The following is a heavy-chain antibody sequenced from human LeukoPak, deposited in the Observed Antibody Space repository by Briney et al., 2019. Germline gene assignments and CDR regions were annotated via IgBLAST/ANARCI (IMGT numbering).Heavy chain of an antibody. V-gene: IGHV3-23*01. D-gene: IGHD3-22*01. CDR2: ISGSGGST. J-gene: IGHJ4*02. CDR3: ARAQIVVVITTHFDY. Sequence: GGSLRLFCAASGFTFSSYAMSWVRQAPGKGLEWVSAISGSGGSTYYADSVKGRFTISRDNSKNTLYLQMNSLRAEDTAVYYCARAQIVVVITTHFDYWGQGTLVTVSS. CDR1: GFTFSSYA.